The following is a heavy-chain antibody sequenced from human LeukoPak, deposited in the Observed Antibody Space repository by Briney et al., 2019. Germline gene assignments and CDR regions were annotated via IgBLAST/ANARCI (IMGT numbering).Heavy chain of an antibody. CDR3: ATYHQRFDP. CDR2: MYYSGST. CDR1: GGSIRSSSSY. V-gene: IGHV4-39*02. Sequence: SETLSLTCTVSGGSIRSSSSYWGWIRQSSGKGLEWIGNMYYSGSTYYNPSLKSRVTISVDASRNLFSLKLSSVTAADTAVYYCATYHQRFDPWGQGTLVTVSS. D-gene: IGHD2-2*01. J-gene: IGHJ5*02.